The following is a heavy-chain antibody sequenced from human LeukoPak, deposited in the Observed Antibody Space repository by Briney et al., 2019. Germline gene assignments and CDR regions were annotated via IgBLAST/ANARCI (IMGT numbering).Heavy chain of an antibody. D-gene: IGHD2-8*02. J-gene: IGHJ4*02. CDR3: ARVGPMGRGVCQFDY. V-gene: IGHV3-21*01. CDR2: ISSSSGYI. CDR1: GFTVSNNY. Sequence: PGGSLRLSCAASGFTVSNNYMNWVRQAPGKGLEWVSSISSSSGYIYYADSVKGRFTISRDNAKNSLYLQMNSLRAEDTAVYYCARVGPMGRGVCQFDYWGQGTLVTVSS.